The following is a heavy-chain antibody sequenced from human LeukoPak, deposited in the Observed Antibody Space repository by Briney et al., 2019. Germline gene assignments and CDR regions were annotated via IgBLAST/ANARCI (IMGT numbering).Heavy chain of an antibody. CDR1: GFTFSSYS. D-gene: IGHD3-3*01. J-gene: IGHJ4*02. CDR2: ISSSSSYI. CDR3: ASLRSWDYDFWSGPFDY. V-gene: IGHV3-21*01. Sequence: SGGSLRLSCAASGFTFSSYSMNWVRQAPGKGLEWVSSISSSSSYIYYADSVKGRFTISRDNAKNSLYLQMNSLRAEDTAVYYCASLRSWDYDFWSGPFDYWGQGTLVTVS.